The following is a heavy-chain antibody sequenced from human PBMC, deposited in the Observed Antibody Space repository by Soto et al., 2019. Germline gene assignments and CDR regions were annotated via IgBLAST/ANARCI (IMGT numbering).Heavy chain of an antibody. Sequence: SETLSLTCTVSGGSISSYYWSWIRQPPGKGLEWIGYIYYSGSTNYNPSLKSRVTISVDTSKNQFSLKLSSVTAADTAVYYCARSPRNWGFDYWGLGTLVTVS. V-gene: IGHV4-59*08. CDR3: ARSPRNWGFDY. CDR1: GGSISSYY. D-gene: IGHD7-27*01. CDR2: IYYSGST. J-gene: IGHJ4*02.